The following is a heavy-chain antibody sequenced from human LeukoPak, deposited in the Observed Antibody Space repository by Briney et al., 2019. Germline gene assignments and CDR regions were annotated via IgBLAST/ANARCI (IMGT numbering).Heavy chain of an antibody. CDR2: VSWDGSRT. V-gene: IGHV3-35*01. CDR1: GFTFSNSD. Sequence: GGSLRLSCAASGFTFSNSDMNWVRQAPGKRREWVSGVSWDGSRTHYAESVKGRFIISRDNARNHLYLQTNSLRAEDTAVYYCVRNLCVRLIQLSPTGYYYYYMDVWGKGTTVTVSS. CDR3: VRNLCVRLIQLSPTGYYYYYMDV. D-gene: IGHD5-18*01. J-gene: IGHJ6*03.